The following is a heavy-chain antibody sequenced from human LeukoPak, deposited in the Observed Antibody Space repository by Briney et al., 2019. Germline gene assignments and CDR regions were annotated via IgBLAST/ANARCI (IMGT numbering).Heavy chain of an antibody. CDR1: GFTFSTYA. CDR2: ISSDGSNK. J-gene: IGHJ5*02. Sequence: PGGSLRLSCAASGFTFSTYAMHWVRQAPGKGLEWVAVISSDGSNKYYTDSVKGRFTMSRDNSKNTLFLQMNSLRAEDTALYNCARGNWFDPWGQGTLVTVSS. V-gene: IGHV3-30-3*01. CDR3: ARGNWFDP.